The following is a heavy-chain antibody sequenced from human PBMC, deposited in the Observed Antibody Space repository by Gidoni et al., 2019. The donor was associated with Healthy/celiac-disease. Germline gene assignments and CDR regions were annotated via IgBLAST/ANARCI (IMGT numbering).Heavy chain of an antibody. V-gene: IGHV4-34*01. Sequence: QVQLQQWGAGLLKPSETLSLTCAVYGGSFSGYYWSWIRPPPGKGLEWIGEINHSGSTNYNPSLKSRVTISVDTSKNQFSLKLSSVTAADTAVYYCARERDEYYFDYWGQGTLVTVSS. J-gene: IGHJ4*02. CDR3: ARERDEYYFDY. CDR2: INHSGST. CDR1: GGSFSGYY.